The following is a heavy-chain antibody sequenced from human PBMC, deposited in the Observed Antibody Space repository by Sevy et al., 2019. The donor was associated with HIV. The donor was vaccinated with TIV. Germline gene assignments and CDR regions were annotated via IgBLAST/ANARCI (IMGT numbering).Heavy chain of an antibody. D-gene: IGHD3-3*01. V-gene: IGHV4-39*01. CDR3: ARLDFWSGYPYFDY. J-gene: IGHJ4*02. CDR1: GGSISSSSYY. CDR2: IYYSGST. Sequence: SETLSLTCTVSGGSISSSSYYWGWIRQPPEKGLEWIGSIYYSGSTYYNPSLKSRVTISVDTSKNQFSLKLSSVTAADTAVYYCARLDFWSGYPYFDYWGQGTLVTVSS.